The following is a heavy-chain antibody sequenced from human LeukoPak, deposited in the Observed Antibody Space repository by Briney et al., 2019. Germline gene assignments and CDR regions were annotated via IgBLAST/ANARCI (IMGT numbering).Heavy chain of an antibody. CDR2: IYHSGNT. CDR3: ARWYSSSGYLDY. D-gene: IGHD6-6*01. CDR1: GYSISSGYY. V-gene: IGHV4-38-2*01. J-gene: IGHJ4*02. Sequence: SETLSLTCAVSGYSISSGYYWGWIRQPPGKGLEWIGSIYHSGNTNYNPSLKGRVTISVDTSKNQFSLKVSSVTAADTALYYCARWYSSSGYLDYWGQGTLVTVSS.